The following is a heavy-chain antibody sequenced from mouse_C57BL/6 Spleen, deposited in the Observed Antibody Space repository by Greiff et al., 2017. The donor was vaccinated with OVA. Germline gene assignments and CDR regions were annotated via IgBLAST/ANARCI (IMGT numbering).Heavy chain of an antibody. V-gene: IGHV5-12*01. CDR1: GFTFSDYY. CDR3: ANGNPYYAMDY. CDR2: ISNGGGST. Sequence: EVKVVESGGGLVQPGGSLKLSCAASGFTFSDYYMYWVSQTPEKRLEWVAYISNGGGSTYYPDTVKGRFTISRDNAKNTLYLQMSRLKSEDTAMYYCANGNPYYAMDYWGQGTSVTVSS. J-gene: IGHJ4*01. D-gene: IGHD2-1*01.